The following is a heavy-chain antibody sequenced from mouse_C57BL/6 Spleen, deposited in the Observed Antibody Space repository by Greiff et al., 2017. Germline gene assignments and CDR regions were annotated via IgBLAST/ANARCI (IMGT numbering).Heavy chain of an antibody. CDR2: INPNNGGT. CDR3: AIYYDYFDY. V-gene: IGHV1-18*01. Sequence: EVQLQQSGPELVKPGASVKIPCKASGYTFTDYNMDWVKQSHGKSLEWIGDINPNNGGTIYNQKFKGKATLTVYKSSSTAYMEPRSLTSEDTAVYYCAIYYDYFDYWGQGTTLTVSS. D-gene: IGHD2-4*01. CDR1: GYTFTDYN. J-gene: IGHJ2*01.